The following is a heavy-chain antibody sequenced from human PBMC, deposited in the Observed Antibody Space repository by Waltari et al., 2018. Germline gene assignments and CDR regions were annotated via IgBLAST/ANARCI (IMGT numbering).Heavy chain of an antibody. V-gene: IGHV4-38-2*01. CDR1: GYSISRGYY. Sequence: QVQLQESGPGLVKPSETLSLTCAVSGYSISRGYYWGWFRQPPGKGLEWIGSIYHSGSTYYNPSLKSRVTISVDTSKNQFSLKLSSVTAADTAVYYCARPKGGSGWYGDAFDIWGQGTMVTVSS. J-gene: IGHJ3*02. D-gene: IGHD6-19*01. CDR2: IYHSGST. CDR3: ARPKGGSGWYGDAFDI.